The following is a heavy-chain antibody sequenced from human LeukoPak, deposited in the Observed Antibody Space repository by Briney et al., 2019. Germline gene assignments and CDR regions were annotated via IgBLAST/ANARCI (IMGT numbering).Heavy chain of an antibody. Sequence: ASVKVSCKASGYTFTSYDINWVRQATGQGLEWMGWMNPNSGNIAYAQKFQGRVTITRNTSINTAYMELSSLTSEDTAVYYCARGRATVTTHWLDPWGQGTLVTVSS. CDR1: GYTFTSYD. CDR2: MNPNSGNI. V-gene: IGHV1-8*03. J-gene: IGHJ5*02. CDR3: ARGRATVTTHWLDP. D-gene: IGHD4-11*01.